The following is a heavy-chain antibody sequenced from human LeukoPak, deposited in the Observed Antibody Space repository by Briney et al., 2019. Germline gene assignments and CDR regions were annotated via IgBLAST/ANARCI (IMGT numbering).Heavy chain of an antibody. Sequence: SETLSLTCAVYGGSFSGYYWSWIRQPPGKGLEWIGEINHSGSTNYNPSLKSRVTISVDTSKNQFSLKLSSVTAAYTAVYYCARPTRGVDYVWGSYRFPNWFDPWGQGTLVTVSS. J-gene: IGHJ5*02. V-gene: IGHV4-34*01. CDR3: ARPTRGVDYVWGSYRFPNWFDP. D-gene: IGHD3-16*02. CDR2: INHSGST. CDR1: GGSFSGYY.